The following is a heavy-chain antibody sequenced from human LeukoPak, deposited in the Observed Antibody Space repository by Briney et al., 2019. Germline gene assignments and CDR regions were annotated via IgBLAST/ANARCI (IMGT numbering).Heavy chain of an antibody. Sequence: PSETLSLTCTVSGGSISSSSYYWGWIRQPPGKGLEWIGSIYYSGSTYYNPSLKSRVTISVDTSKNQFSLKLSSVTAADTAVYYCASAMYYSVGNNAFDIWGQGTMVTVSS. J-gene: IGHJ3*02. D-gene: IGHD3-10*01. CDR3: ASAMYYSVGNNAFDI. V-gene: IGHV4-39*07. CDR1: GGSISSSSYY. CDR2: IYYSGST.